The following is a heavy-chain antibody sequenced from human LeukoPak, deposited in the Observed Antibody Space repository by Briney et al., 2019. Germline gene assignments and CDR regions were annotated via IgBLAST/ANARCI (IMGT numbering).Heavy chain of an antibody. CDR3: ARHLSGVTGYTYGRGIDY. CDR1: RFTFSSYW. D-gene: IGHD5-18*01. V-gene: IGHV3-7*01. Sequence: GGSLRLSCAASRFTFSSYWMSWVRQAPGKGLEWVANIKQDGNEKYYVDSVKGRFTISRDNAKKSLYLQMNSLRAEDTAVYYCARHLSGVTGYTYGRGIDYWGQGTLVTVSS. J-gene: IGHJ4*02. CDR2: IKQDGNEK.